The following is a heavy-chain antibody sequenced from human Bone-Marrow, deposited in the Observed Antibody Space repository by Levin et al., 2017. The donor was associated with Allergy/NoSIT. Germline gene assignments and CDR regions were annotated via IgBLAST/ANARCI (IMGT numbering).Heavy chain of an antibody. V-gene: IGHV4-4*02. J-gene: IGHJ4*02. CDR2: IYHSGAT. D-gene: IGHD3-10*01. CDR1: GGAISSSNW. Sequence: SETLSLTCAVSGGAISSSNWWSWVRQPPGKGLEWIGEIYHSGATNYNPSLKSRVTISKDKSKNQLSVKVTSVTAADTAVYYCARDLWFGVSGSFFDSWGPGTLVTVSS. CDR3: ARDLWFGVSGSFFDS.